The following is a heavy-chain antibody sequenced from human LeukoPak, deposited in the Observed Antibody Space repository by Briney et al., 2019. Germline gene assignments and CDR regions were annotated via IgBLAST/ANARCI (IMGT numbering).Heavy chain of an antibody. D-gene: IGHD3-22*01. CDR1: GYTFTGYY. CDR3: AREEKYYDSSGYLRWSWFDP. J-gene: IGHJ5*02. CDR2: ISAYNGNT. Sequence: ASVKVSCKASGYTFTGYYMHWVRQAPGQGLEWMGWISAYNGNTNYAQKLQGGVTTTTDTSTSTAYMELRSLRSDDTAVYYCAREEKYYDSSGYLRWSWFDPWGQGTLVTVSS. V-gene: IGHV1-18*04.